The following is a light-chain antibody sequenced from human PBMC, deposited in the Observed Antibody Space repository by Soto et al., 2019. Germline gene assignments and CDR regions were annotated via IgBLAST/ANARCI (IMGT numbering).Light chain of an antibody. CDR3: QPYGGSPMFT. V-gene: IGKV3-20*01. J-gene: IGKJ2*01. CDR2: SAS. CDR1: QSVGSSY. Sequence: EVVLTQSPGTLSLSPGERAILSCRASQSVGSSYLAWYQQKPGQAPRLHIYSASDSATGIPDRCSGSGSEAEFTLTISRLELGDFAVYYCQPYGGSPMFTFGQGTKLQIK.